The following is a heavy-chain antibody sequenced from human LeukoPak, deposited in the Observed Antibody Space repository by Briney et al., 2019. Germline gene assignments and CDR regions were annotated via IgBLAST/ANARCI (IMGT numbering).Heavy chain of an antibody. D-gene: IGHD1-26*01. J-gene: IGHJ4*02. CDR1: GYNFTGYY. V-gene: IGHV1-2*02. Sequence: ASVKVSCKASGYNFTGYYLHWVRQAPGQGLEWMGWINPNSGTTDYAQKFQGRATLTRDTSSTTAYMEMTGLTSDDTAVYYCARGGGSWDYWGQGTLVTVSS. CDR3: ARGGGSWDY. CDR2: INPNSGTT.